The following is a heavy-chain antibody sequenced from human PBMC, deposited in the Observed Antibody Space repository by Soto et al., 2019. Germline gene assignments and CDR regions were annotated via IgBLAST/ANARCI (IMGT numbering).Heavy chain of an antibody. CDR3: ARGEIAVAGQYYFDY. J-gene: IGHJ4*02. D-gene: IGHD6-19*01. CDR2: IWYDGSNK. V-gene: IGHV3-33*01. CDR1: GFTFSSYG. Sequence: GGSLRLSCAASGFTFSSYGMHWVRQAPGKGLEWVAVIWYDGSNKYYADSVKGRFTISRDNSKNTLYLQMNSLRAEDTAVYYCARGEIAVAGQYYFDYWGQRTLVTVSS.